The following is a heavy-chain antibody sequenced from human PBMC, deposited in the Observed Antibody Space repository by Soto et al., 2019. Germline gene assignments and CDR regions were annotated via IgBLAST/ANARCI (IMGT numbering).Heavy chain of an antibody. CDR2: ISAYNGNT. Sequence: VASVKVSCKASGYTFTSYGISWVRQAPGQGLEWMGWISAYNGNTNYAQKLQGRVTMTTDTSTSTAYMELRSLRSDDTAVYYCARGSTIAAAGTRWFDPWGQGTLVTVSS. CDR1: GYTFTSYG. V-gene: IGHV1-18*01. D-gene: IGHD6-13*01. J-gene: IGHJ5*02. CDR3: ARGSTIAAAGTRWFDP.